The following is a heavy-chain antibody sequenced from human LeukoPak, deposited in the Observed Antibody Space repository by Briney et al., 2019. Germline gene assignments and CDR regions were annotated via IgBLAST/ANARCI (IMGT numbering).Heavy chain of an antibody. D-gene: IGHD3-10*01. CDR2: IYYSGST. J-gene: IGHJ4*02. V-gene: IGHV4-59*01. CDR3: AGASRGTKHIDY. Sequence: SETLSLTCTVSGGSISSYYWSWIRQPPGKGLEWIGYIYYSGSTNYNPSLKSRVTISVDTSKNQFSLKLSSVTAADTAVYYCAGASRGTKHIDYWGQGTLVTVSS. CDR1: GGSISSYY.